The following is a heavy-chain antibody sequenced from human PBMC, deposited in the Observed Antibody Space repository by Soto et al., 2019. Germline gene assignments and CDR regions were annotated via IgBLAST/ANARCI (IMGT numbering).Heavy chain of an antibody. CDR2: IYTSGST. D-gene: IGHD3-3*01. V-gene: IGHV4-4*07. J-gene: IGHJ3*02. Sequence: SETLSLTCTVSGGSISSSYWSWIRQPAGKGLEWIGRIYTSGSTNYNPSLKSRVTMSVDTSKNQFSLKLSSVTAADTAVYYCARGERFHDAFDIWGQGTMVTVSS. CDR3: ARGERFHDAFDI. CDR1: GGSISSSY.